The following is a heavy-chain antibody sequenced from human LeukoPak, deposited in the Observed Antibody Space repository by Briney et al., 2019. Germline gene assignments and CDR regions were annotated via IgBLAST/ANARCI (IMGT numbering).Heavy chain of an antibody. CDR1: GFTFSRSG. J-gene: IGHJ6*03. D-gene: IGHD3-16*02. V-gene: IGHV3-74*01. Sequence: GGSLRLSCAASGFTFSRSGMHWVRQAPGKGLVWVSRINTDGSRTNYADSVKGRFAISRDDAKNTVHLQMYSLGAEDSAVYYCVRGASLAYYMDVWGKGTTVTVSS. CDR2: INTDGSRT. CDR3: VRGASLAYYMDV.